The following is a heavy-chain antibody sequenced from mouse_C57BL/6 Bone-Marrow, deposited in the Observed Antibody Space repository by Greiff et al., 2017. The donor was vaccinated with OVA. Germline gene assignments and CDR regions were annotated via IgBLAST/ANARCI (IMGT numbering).Heavy chain of an antibody. CDR2: IWRGGST. D-gene: IGHD2-5*01. Sequence: VKLVESGPGLVQPSQSLSITCTVSGFSLTSYGVHWVRQSPGKGLEWLGVIWRGGSTDYNAAFMSRLSITKDNSKSQVFFKMNSLQADDTAIYYSYYSNSFAYWGQGTLVTVSA. CDR1: GFSLTSYG. V-gene: IGHV2-5*01. J-gene: IGHJ3*01. CDR3: YYSNSFAY.